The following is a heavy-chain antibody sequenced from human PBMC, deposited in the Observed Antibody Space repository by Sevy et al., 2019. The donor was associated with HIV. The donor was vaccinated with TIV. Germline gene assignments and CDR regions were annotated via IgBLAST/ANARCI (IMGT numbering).Heavy chain of an antibody. D-gene: IGHD2-15*01. V-gene: IGHV3-74*01. CDR2: VNRDGSST. CDR1: GFTFSSYW. Sequence: GGSLRLSCAASGFTFSSYWMHWVRQAPGKGPVWVSGVNRDGSSTNYADSEKGRFTMSRDSAKNTLYLQMNSLRAEDTAVYFCVAANTWQDYWGQGTLVTVSS. CDR3: VAANTWQDY. J-gene: IGHJ4*02.